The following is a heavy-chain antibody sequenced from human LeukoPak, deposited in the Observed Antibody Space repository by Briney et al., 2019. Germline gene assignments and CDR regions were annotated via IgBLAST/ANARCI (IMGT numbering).Heavy chain of an antibody. CDR3: AGDFDY. V-gene: IGHV3-23*01. CDR1: GFTFNSYA. J-gene: IGHJ4*02. Sequence: GGSLRLSCAASGFTFNSYAMNWVRQAPGKGLEWVSSISSGGDTNYADSVKGRFTISRDNSKNTLYLQMNSLRVEDTAIYYCAGDFDYWDQGTLVTVSS. CDR2: ISSGGDT.